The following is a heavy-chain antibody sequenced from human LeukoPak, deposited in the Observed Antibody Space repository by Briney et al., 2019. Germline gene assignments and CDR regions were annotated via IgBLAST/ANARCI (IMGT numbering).Heavy chain of an antibody. D-gene: IGHD3-9*01. Sequence: PSQTLSLTCSVSGDSISSGSYYWSWIRQPAGTGLEWIGRIYTSGSTNYNPSLKSRVPISVDTSKNQFSLKLSSVTAADTAVYYCARSSIIRYFDWLQEYYFDYWGQGTLVTVSS. CDR1: GDSISSGSYY. J-gene: IGHJ4*02. CDR3: ARSSIIRYFDWLQEYYFDY. CDR2: IYTSGST. V-gene: IGHV4-61*02.